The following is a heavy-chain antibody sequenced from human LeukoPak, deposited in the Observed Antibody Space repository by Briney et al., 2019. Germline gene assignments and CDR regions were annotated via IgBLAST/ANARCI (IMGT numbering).Heavy chain of an antibody. J-gene: IGHJ4*02. Sequence: GGSPRLSCAASGFTFSSYWMSWVRQAPGKGLEWVANIKQDGSEKYYVDSVKGRFTISRDNAKNSLYLQMNSLRAEDTAVYYCARVATGGYSYGYNSKPSYYFDYWGQGTLVTVSS. V-gene: IGHV3-7*01. CDR1: GFTFSSYW. CDR3: ARVATGGYSYGYNSKPSYYFDY. D-gene: IGHD5-18*01. CDR2: IKQDGSEK.